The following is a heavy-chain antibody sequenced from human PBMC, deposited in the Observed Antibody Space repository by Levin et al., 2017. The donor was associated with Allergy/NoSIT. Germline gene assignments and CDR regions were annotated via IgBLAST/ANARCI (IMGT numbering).Heavy chain of an antibody. CDR2: IYYSGST. CDR1: GGSISSDDYY. V-gene: IGHV4-31*03. D-gene: IGHD4-23*01. CDR3: ARGRPSGGNFLFDY. Sequence: PSETLSLTCTVSGGSISSDDYYWNWIRQHPGKGLEWIGYIYYSGSTYYNPSLKSRVTISLDTSKKRFSLKLSSVTAADTAVYYCARGRPSGGNFLFDYWGQGTLVTVPS. J-gene: IGHJ4*02.